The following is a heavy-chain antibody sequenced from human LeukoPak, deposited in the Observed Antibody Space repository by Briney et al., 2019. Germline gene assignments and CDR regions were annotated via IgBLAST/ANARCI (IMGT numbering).Heavy chain of an antibody. CDR1: GGSISNYY. V-gene: IGHV4-59*01. CDR3: ARGRQWLGSPYFDY. J-gene: IGHJ4*02. CDR2: IHYSGST. Sequence: PSETLSLTCTVSGGSISNYYWTWIRQPPGKGLEWIGYIHYSGSTNYNPSLKSRVTISVDTSKNQFYLKLSSVTAADTAVYYCARGRQWLGSPYFDYWGQGTLVTVSS. D-gene: IGHD6-19*01.